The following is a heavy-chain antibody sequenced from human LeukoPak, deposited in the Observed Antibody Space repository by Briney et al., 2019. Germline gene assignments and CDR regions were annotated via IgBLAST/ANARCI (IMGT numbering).Heavy chain of an antibody. D-gene: IGHD3-16*01. CDR1: GFTFSSYS. Sequence: PWGSLRLSCAACGFTFSSYSMNWVRQAPRKGLQWVSSISSSSSYIYYADSVKGRFTISRDNAKNSLYLQMNSLRAEDTAVYYCATSGEVREYYFDYWGQGTLVTVSS. J-gene: IGHJ4*02. CDR2: ISSSSSYI. CDR3: ATSGEVREYYFDY. V-gene: IGHV3-21*01.